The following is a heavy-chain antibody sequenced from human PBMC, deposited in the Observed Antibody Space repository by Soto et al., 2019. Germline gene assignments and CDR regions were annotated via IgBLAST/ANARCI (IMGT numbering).Heavy chain of an antibody. V-gene: IGHV4-59*01. CDR2: IHYSGST. J-gene: IGHJ3*02. CDR1: GGSISSYY. CDR3: ARDSTYRGAFDI. D-gene: IGHD3-16*02. Sequence: QVQLQESGPGLVKPSETLSLTCTVSGGSISSYYWTWIRQPPGKGLEWIGYIHYSGSTNYNPSLKSRVTISVDTSKNHFSLNLSSVSAADTAVYYCARDSTYRGAFDIWGQGTMVTVSS.